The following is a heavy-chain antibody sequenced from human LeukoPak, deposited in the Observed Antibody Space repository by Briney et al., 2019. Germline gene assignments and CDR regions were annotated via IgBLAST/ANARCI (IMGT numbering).Heavy chain of an antibody. J-gene: IGHJ4*02. CDR3: ARSSGHNWNSKAFDY. V-gene: IGHV1-46*01. D-gene: IGHD1-1*01. CDR2: INPSGGST. CDR1: GYTFTSYY. Sequence: GASVKVSCKASGYTFTSYYMHWVRQAPGQGLEWMGIINPSGGSTSYAQKFQGRVTMTRDTSTSTAYMELRSLRSDDTAVYYCARSSGHNWNSKAFDYWGQGTLVTVSS.